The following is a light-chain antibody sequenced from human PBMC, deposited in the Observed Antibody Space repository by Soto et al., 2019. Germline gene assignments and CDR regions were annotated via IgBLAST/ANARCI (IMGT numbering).Light chain of an antibody. CDR3: QQYDSSPLT. CDR1: QSVSSSY. CDR2: VAS. Sequence: EIVLTQSPGTLSLSPGERATLSCRASQSVSSSYLAWYQQKPGQAPRLLISVASSRATGIPDRFSGSGSGTDFTLTISRLEPGDCAVYYCQQYDSSPLTFGGGTKVEIK. J-gene: IGKJ4*01. V-gene: IGKV3-20*01.